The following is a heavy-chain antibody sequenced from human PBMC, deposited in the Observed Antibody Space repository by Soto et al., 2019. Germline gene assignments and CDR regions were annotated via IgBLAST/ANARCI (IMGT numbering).Heavy chain of an antibody. V-gene: IGHV5-51*01. Sequence: GESLKISCQGSGYDFTDYWIAWVRQTPGKGLEWMGIIHPRDSRTKYSPSFEGQVTISADKSINTARLQWGSLKASDSAMYYCARQVGLGTVTPNWLDSWGQGTLVTVSS. CDR3: ARQVGLGTVTPNWLDS. J-gene: IGHJ5*01. CDR1: GYDFTDYW. CDR2: IHPRDSRT. D-gene: IGHD4-17*01.